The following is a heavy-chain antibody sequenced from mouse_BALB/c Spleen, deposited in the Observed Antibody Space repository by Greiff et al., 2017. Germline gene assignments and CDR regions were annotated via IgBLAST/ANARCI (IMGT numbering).Heavy chain of an antibody. V-gene: IGHV5-9-1*01. J-gene: IGHJ3*01. Sequence: EVMLVESGGGLVKPGGSLKLSCAASGFTFSSYAMSWVRQTPEKRLEWVATISSGGSYTYYPDSVKGRFTISRDNAKNTLYLQMSSLRSEDTAMYYCARRATTGFAYWGQGTLVTVSA. D-gene: IGHD1-1*01. CDR3: ARRATTGFAY. CDR2: ISSGGSYT. CDR1: GFTFSSYA.